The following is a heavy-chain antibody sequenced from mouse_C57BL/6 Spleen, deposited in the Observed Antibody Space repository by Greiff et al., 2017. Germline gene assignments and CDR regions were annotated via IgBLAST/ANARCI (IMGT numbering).Heavy chain of an antibody. V-gene: IGHV1-53*01. CDR3: ARSDAHFDY. CDR1: GYTFTSYR. CDR2: INPSNGGT. J-gene: IGHJ2*01. Sequence: QVQLKQPGTELVKPGASVKLSCKASGYTFTSYRMHWVKQRPGQGLEWIGNINPSNGGTNYNEQFKSKATLTVDKSSSTAYIQLSSLTSEDSAVYYCARSDAHFDYWGQGTTLTVSS.